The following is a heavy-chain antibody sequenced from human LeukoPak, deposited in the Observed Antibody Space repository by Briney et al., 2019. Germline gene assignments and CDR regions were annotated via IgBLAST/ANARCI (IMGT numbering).Heavy chain of an antibody. CDR1: GYTFTRYY. J-gene: IGHJ4*02. V-gene: IGHV1-2*02. Sequence: APVKASCKPSGYTFTRYYIHGGRQAPGQRLEWMGWINPNSGGTNYAQKFQGRVTMTRDTSISTAYMELSRLRSDDTAVYYCARVDSETYTSVDYWGQGTLVSVSS. CDR3: ARVDSETYTSVDY. D-gene: IGHD1-26*01. CDR2: INPNSGGT.